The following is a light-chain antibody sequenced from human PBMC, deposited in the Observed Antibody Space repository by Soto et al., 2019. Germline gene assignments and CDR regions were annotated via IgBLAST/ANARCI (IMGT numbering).Light chain of an antibody. CDR1: QSVSSSY. Sequence: EIVLTQSPGTLSLSPGERVTLSCRASQSVSSSYLAWYQQKPGQAPRLLIYGASSRATGIPDRFSGSGSGTDFTLTISRLEPEDLAVYYCQQYGSSPLWTFGQGTKLEIK. V-gene: IGKV3-20*01. CDR2: GAS. J-gene: IGKJ2*02. CDR3: QQYGSSPLWT.